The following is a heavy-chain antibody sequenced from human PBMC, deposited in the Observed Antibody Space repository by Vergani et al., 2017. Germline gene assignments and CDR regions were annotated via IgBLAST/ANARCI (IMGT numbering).Heavy chain of an antibody. CDR3: ARLDYGSMEWYFDY. J-gene: IGHJ4*02. V-gene: IGHV4-59*01. Sequence: QVQLQESGPGLVKPSETLSLTCTVSGGSISSYYWSWIRQPPGKGLEWIGYIYYSGSTNYNPSLKSRVTIAVDTSKNQFSLKLGAVTAADTAVYYCARLDYGSMEWYFDYWGQGTLVTVSS. CDR1: GGSISSYY. CDR2: IYYSGST. D-gene: IGHD3-10*01.